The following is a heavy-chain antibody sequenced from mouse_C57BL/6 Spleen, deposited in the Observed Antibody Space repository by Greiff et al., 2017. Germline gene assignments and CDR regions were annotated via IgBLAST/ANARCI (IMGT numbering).Heavy chain of an antibody. J-gene: IGHJ4*01. CDR3: ARNYDMGSYYAMDD. Sequence: QVQLQQSGAELVRPGASVKLSCKASGYTFTSYGISWVKQRTGQGLEWIGEIYPRSGNTYYNEKFKGKATLTADKSSSTASMALRSLTSEDSPVYVCARNYDMGSYYAMDDWGQGTSVTVSS. V-gene: IGHV1-81*01. CDR1: GYTFTSYG. CDR2: IYPRSGNT. D-gene: IGHD2-4*01.